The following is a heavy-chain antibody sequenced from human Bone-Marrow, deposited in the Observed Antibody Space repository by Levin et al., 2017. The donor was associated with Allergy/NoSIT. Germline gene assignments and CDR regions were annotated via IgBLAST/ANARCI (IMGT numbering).Heavy chain of an antibody. Sequence: GGSLRLSCAASGFTFSSYWMSWVRQAPGKGLEWVANIKQDGSEKYYVDSVKGRFTISRDNAKNSLYLQMNSLRAEDTAVYYCARNWAPSRYCSGGSCYSGINWFDPWGQGTLVTVSS. CDR3: ARNWAPSRYCSGGSCYSGINWFDP. CDR1: GFTFSSYW. D-gene: IGHD2-15*01. CDR2: IKQDGSEK. V-gene: IGHV3-7*01. J-gene: IGHJ5*02.